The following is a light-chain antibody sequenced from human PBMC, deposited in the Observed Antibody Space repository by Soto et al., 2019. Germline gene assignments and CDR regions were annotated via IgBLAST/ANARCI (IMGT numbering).Light chain of an antibody. J-gene: IGLJ2*01. CDR3: GGWDDSLSGPV. V-gene: IGLV1-47*01. CDR1: SSNIGSNY. Sequence: QSVLTQPPSASGTTGQRVNISCSGSSSNIGSNYVYWYRQFPGTAPKLFIQRNNQRPSGVPARFSGSKSGTSASLAISGLRSEDEADYYCGGWDDSLSGPVFGVGTKLTGL. CDR2: RNN.